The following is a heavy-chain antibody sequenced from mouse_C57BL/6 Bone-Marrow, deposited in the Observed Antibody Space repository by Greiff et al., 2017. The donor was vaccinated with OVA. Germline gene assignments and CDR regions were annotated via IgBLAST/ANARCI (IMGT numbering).Heavy chain of an antibody. Sequence: VQLQQSGAELARPGASVKLSCKASGYTFTSYGISWVKQRPGQGLEWIGEIYPRSGNTYYNEKFKGKATLTADKSSSTAYMELRSLTSEESAVYVCARGIYDGYHWYFDVWGTGTTVTVSS. D-gene: IGHD2-3*01. V-gene: IGHV1-81*01. CDR3: ARGIYDGYHWYFDV. CDR2: IYPRSGNT. J-gene: IGHJ1*03. CDR1: GYTFTSYG.